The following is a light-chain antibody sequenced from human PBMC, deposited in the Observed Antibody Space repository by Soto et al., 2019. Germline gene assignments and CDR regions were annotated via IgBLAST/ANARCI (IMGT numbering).Light chain of an antibody. Sequence: QSALTQPASVSGSPGQSITISCTGTSSDVGNYNYVSWYQQHPGKAPKLMIYEVSSRPSGVSNRFSGSKSGNTASLTISGLQAEDEADYYCISYSSSTTLGVFGGGTKLTV. V-gene: IGLV2-14*01. CDR1: SSDVGNYNY. CDR2: EVS. J-gene: IGLJ3*02. CDR3: ISYSSSTTLGV.